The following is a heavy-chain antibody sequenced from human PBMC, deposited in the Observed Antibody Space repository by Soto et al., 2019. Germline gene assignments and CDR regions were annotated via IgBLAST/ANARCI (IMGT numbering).Heavy chain of an antibody. Sequence: SETLSLTCTVSGGSIGNSYWSWIRQSPGKGLEWIGYIYYSGSSNYNPSLKSRVSISVDTSKNQFSLKLSSVTAADTAVYYCARHSGYYYWPFDYWGQGTLVTVSS. CDR1: GGSIGNSY. J-gene: IGHJ4*02. V-gene: IGHV4-59*08. CDR2: IYYSGSS. D-gene: IGHD3-22*01. CDR3: ARHSGYYYWPFDY.